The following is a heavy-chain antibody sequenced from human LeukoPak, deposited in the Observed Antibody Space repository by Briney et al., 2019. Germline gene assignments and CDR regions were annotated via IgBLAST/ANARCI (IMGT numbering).Heavy chain of an antibody. D-gene: IGHD2-15*01. J-gene: IGHJ4*02. CDR3: ARGAVVVAATRLDY. CDR1: GGSFSGYY. CDR2: INHSGST. V-gene: IGHV4-34*01. Sequence: SETLSLTCAVYGGSFSGYYWSWIRQPPGKGLEWIGEINHSGSTNYNPSLKSRVTISVDTSKNQFSLKLSSVTAADTAVYYCARGAVVVAATRLDYWGQGTLVTVSS.